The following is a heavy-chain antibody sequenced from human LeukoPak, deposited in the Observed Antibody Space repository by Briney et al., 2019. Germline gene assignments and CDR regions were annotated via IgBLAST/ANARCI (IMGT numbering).Heavy chain of an antibody. D-gene: IGHD5-24*01. CDR1: GESFSGDY. CDR2: INQSGST. J-gene: IGHJ5*02. CDR3: ARGRWLQYET. V-gene: IGHV4-34*01. Sequence: NSSETLSLTCGVYGESFSGDYWSWLRQPPGMGLEWIGEINQSGSTNYIPSLKSRVTISVDTSKNQFSLKLISVTAADTAVYYCARGRWLQYETWGQGTLVTVSS.